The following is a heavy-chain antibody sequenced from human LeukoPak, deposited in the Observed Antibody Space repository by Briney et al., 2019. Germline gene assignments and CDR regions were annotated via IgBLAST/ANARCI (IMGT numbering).Heavy chain of an antibody. J-gene: IGHJ4*02. V-gene: IGHV3-73*01. CDR2: IRSKANNYAT. D-gene: IGHD3-22*01. Sequence: GGSLRLSCATSGFTFSGSAIHWVRQASGKGLEWVGRIRSKANNYATTDVASVRGRFTISRDDSKNTAYLQMNSLKTEDTAVYYCTRPSFDSSVSGVVYWGQGTLVTISS. CDR1: GFTFSGSA. CDR3: TRPSFDSSVSGVVY.